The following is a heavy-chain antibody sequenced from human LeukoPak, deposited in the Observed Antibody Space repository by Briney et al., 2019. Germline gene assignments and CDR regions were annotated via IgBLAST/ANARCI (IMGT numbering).Heavy chain of an antibody. CDR2: SRNRAKSYTT. CDR1: GFTFSDHY. CDR3: SRDTTGDH. V-gene: IGHV3-72*01. D-gene: IGHD1-1*01. J-gene: IGHJ4*02. Sequence: GGSLRLSCAVSGFTFSDHYMDWVRQAPGQGLEWVGRSRNRAKSYTTDYAASVKGRFTISRDDSKSTLYLQMNSLETEDTAVYYCSRDTTGDHWRKGTLVSVSS.